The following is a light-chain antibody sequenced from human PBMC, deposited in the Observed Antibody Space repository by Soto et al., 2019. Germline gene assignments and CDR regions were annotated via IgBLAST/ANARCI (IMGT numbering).Light chain of an antibody. CDR2: SNN. Sequence: QSVLTQPPSASGTPGQRVTISCSGSSSNIGSNNVNWYQQLPGTAPKLLIYSNNQRPSGVPDRFSGSKSGTSASLAISGLQSEDAADYYCAAWDDSLNGPVFGGGTKLTVL. CDR1: SSNIGSNN. J-gene: IGLJ2*01. CDR3: AAWDDSLNGPV. V-gene: IGLV1-44*01.